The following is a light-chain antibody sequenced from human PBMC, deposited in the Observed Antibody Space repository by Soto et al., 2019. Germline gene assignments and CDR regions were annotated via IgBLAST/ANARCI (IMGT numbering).Light chain of an antibody. J-gene: IGKJ1*01. CDR3: QQSYSTPRT. CDR1: QSISSF. CDR2: AAS. Sequence: DIPMTQSPSSLSASVGDRVTITCRASQSISSFLNWYQQKPGKAPKVLISAASSLQSGVPSRFSGSGSGTDFTLTISSLHPEDFATYYCQQSYSTPRTFGQGTKVEIK. V-gene: IGKV1-39*01.